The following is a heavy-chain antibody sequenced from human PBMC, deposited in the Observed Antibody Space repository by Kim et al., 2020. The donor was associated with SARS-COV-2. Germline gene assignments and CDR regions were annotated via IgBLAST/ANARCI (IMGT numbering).Heavy chain of an antibody. CDR3: ASEAAYYGGNSFDY. J-gene: IGHJ4*02. V-gene: IGHV4-59*01. D-gene: IGHD4-17*01. Sequence: NPTLTSRVTVSTDTSQNQFSLKLGSVTAADTAVYYCASEAAYYGGNSFDYWGQGTLVTVSS.